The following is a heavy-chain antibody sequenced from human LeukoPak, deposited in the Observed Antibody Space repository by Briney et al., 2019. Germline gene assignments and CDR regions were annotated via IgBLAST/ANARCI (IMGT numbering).Heavy chain of an antibody. D-gene: IGHD2-2*01. CDR2: ISSSSSYI. V-gene: IGHV3-21*01. Sequence: GGSLRLFCAASGFTFSSYSMNWVRQAPGKGLEWVSSISSSSSYIYYADSVKGRFTISRDNAKNSLYLQMNSLRAEDTAVYYCARDRVVVVPAAIWFDPWGQGTLVTVSS. J-gene: IGHJ5*02. CDR3: ARDRVVVVPAAIWFDP. CDR1: GFTFSSYS.